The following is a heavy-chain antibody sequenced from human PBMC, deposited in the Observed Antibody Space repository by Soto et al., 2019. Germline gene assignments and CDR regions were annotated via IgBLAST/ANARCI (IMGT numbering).Heavy chain of an antibody. J-gene: IGHJ3*02. CDR1: GGSISNSGLY. CDR3: ARPRGLRFSVADVFDI. V-gene: IGHV4-39*02. Sequence: SETLSLTCIVSGGSISNSGLYWGWIRQPPGKGLEWIGSIYDSGTTYYNPSLESRVTVSVDTSKNHFSLRLTSVTAADTAVYYCARPRGLRFSVADVFDIWGQGAMVTVSS. CDR2: IYDSGTT. D-gene: IGHD3-3*01.